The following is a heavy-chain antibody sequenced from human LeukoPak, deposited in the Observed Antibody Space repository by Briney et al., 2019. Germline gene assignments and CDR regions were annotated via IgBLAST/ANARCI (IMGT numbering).Heavy chain of an antibody. Sequence: SETLSLTCAVYGGSFSGYYWSWIRQPPGKGLEWIGEINHSGSTNYNPSLKSRVTISVDTSKNQFSLKLSSVTAADTAVYYCARGLGAGRITIFGVVRGRPLDYWGQGTLVTVSS. J-gene: IGHJ4*02. CDR3: ARGLGAGRITIFGVVRGRPLDY. V-gene: IGHV4-34*01. D-gene: IGHD3-3*01. CDR2: INHSGST. CDR1: GGSFSGYY.